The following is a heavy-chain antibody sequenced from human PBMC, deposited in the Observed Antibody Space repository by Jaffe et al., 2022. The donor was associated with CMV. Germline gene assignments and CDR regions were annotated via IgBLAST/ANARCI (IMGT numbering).Heavy chain of an antibody. J-gene: IGHJ6*03. V-gene: IGHV4-59*01. CDR2: IYYSGST. CDR1: GGSISSYY. Sequence: QVQLQESGPGLVKPSETLSLTCTVSGGSISSYYWSWIRQPPGKGLEWIGYIYYSGSTNYNPSLKSRVTISVDTSKNQFSLKLSSVTAADTAVYYCARGAAVTIFGVVLPYYYYYYMDVWGKGTTVTVSS. CDR3: ARGAAVTIFGVVLPYYYYYYMDV. D-gene: IGHD3-3*01.